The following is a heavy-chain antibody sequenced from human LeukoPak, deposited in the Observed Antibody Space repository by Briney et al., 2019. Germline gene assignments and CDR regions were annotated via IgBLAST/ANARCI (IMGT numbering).Heavy chain of an antibody. CDR1: GGSISSYY. J-gene: IGHJ5*02. CDR2: INHSGST. Sequence: PSETLSLTCTVSGGSISSYYWSWIRQPPGKGLEWIGEINHSGSTNYNPSLKSRVTISVDTSKNQFSLKLSSVTAADTAVYYCARGFGVVTFWFDPWGQGTLVTVSS. CDR3: ARGFGVVTFWFDP. D-gene: IGHD3-3*01. V-gene: IGHV4-34*01.